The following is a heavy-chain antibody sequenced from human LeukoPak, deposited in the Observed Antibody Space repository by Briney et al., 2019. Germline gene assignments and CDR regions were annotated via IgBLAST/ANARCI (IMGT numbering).Heavy chain of an antibody. CDR3: AAGLDYYDSSGFDY. CDR1: GFTFSSYE. V-gene: IGHV3-48*03. CDR2: ISSSGSTI. Sequence: GGSLRLSCAASGFTFSSYEMNWFRQAPGKGLEWVSYISSSGSTIYYADSVKGRFTISRDNARNSLYLQMNSLRAEDTAVYYCAAGLDYYDSSGFDYWGQGTLVTVSS. J-gene: IGHJ4*02. D-gene: IGHD3-22*01.